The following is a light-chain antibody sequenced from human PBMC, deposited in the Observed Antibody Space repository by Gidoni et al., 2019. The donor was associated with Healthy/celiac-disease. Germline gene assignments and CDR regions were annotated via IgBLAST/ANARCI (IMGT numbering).Light chain of an antibody. Sequence: EIVLTQSPGTLSFSPGERATLSCRASQSVSSSDLAWYQQKPGQAPRLLIYGASSRATGIPDRFSGSGSGTDFTITISRLEPEDFAVYYWQQYGSSPLTFGQGTKVEIK. CDR1: QSVSSSD. J-gene: IGKJ1*01. CDR2: GAS. V-gene: IGKV3-20*01. CDR3: QQYGSSPLT.